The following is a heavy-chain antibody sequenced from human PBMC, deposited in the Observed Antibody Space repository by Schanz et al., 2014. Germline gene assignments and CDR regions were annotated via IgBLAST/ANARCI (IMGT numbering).Heavy chain of an antibody. CDR1: GGSIRSVTYY. D-gene: IGHD1-1*01. Sequence: QVQLQESGPGLVKPSQTLSLTCTFSGGSIRSVTYYWSWIRQPAGKALEGVGRVFPNGITNYNPSLKSRATKPLDTHKTHVSQAVTSRTDADTAVYYGARDTTWRLDLWGRGTLVTVSS. CDR2: VFPNGIT. CDR3: ARDTTWRLDL. J-gene: IGHJ2*01. V-gene: IGHV4-61*02.